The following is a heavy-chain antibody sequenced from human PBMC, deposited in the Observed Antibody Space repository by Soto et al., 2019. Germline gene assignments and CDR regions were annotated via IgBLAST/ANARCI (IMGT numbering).Heavy chain of an antibody. CDR2: INAGNGNT. J-gene: IGHJ6*02. V-gene: IGHV1-3*01. CDR1: GYSFTSYA. Sequence: ASVKVSCEACGYSFTSYAMHCVRQAPGQRLEWMGWINAGNGNTKYSQKFQGRVTITRDTSASTAYMELSSLRSEDTAVYYCAIRGGYSYGTYYYYGMDVWGQGTTVTVSS. D-gene: IGHD5-18*01. CDR3: AIRGGYSYGTYYYYGMDV.